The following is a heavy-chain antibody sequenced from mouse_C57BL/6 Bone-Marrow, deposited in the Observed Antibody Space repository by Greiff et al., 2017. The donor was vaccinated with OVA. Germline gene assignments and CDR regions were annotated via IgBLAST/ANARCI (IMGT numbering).Heavy chain of an antibody. CDR3: ARQSLLRRTAMDD. V-gene: IGHV1-62-2*01. CDR2: FYPGGGSI. J-gene: IGHJ4*01. CDR1: GYTFTEYT. Sequence: QVQLQQSGAELVKPGASVKLSCKASGYTFTEYTIHWVKQRSGQGLEWIGWFYPGGGSIKYNEKFKGKATLHADKSSSIVYMDLSRVTSEDTAVYFCARQSLLRRTAMDDWGQGTSVTVSS. D-gene: IGHD1-1*01.